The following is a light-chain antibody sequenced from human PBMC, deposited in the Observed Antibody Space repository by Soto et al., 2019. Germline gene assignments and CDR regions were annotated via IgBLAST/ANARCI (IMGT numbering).Light chain of an antibody. V-gene: IGKV1-5*03. CDR2: EAS. J-gene: IGKJ1*01. CDR3: QHYNSYSGA. CDR1: QTISSW. Sequence: DIQMTQSPSTLSGSVGDRVTITCRASQTISSWLAWYQQKPGKAPKLLIYEASTLKSGVPSRFSGSGSGTEFTLTISSLQPDDFETYYCQHYNSYSGAFGQGTKVDIK.